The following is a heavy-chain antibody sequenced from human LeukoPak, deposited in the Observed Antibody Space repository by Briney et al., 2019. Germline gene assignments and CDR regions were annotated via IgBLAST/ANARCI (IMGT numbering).Heavy chain of an antibody. J-gene: IGHJ4*02. CDR3: ARDLSYSTSSGGSFDY. D-gene: IGHD6-6*01. CDR2: IKEDGSEK. CDR1: GFTFSSYW. Sequence: PGGSLRLSCAASGFTFSSYWMSWVSQAPGKGLEWVANIKEDGSEKYYVDSVKGRFTISRDNAKNSLYLQMNTLRAEDTAVYYCARDLSYSTSSGGSFDYWGQGTLVTVSS. V-gene: IGHV3-7*05.